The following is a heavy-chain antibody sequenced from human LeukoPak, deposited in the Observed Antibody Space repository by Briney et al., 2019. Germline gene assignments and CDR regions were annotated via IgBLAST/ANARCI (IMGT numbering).Heavy chain of an antibody. CDR2: TREDGSET. V-gene: IGHV3-7*01. D-gene: IGHD3-10*01. CDR3: ARELAGHYYGSGSSFDY. J-gene: IGHJ4*02. CDR1: GFTFSTYW. Sequence: PGGSLRLSCTASGFTFSTYWMSWVRQAPGKGLEWVAKTREDGSETNYGDSVKGRLTISRDNAKTSLYLQMNSLRAEDTAVYYCARELAGHYYGSGSSFDYWGQGTLVTVSS.